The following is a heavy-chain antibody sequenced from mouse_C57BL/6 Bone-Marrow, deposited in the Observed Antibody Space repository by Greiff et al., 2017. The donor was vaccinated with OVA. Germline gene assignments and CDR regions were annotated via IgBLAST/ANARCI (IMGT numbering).Heavy chain of an antibody. D-gene: IGHD1-1*01. CDR2: ISTYYGDA. CDR3: ARRNYYGSSFAY. CDR1: GYTFTDYA. V-gene: IGHV1-67*01. J-gene: IGHJ3*01. Sequence: QVHVKQSGPELVRPGVSVKISCKGSGYTFTDYAMHWVKQSHAKSLEWIGVISTYYGDASYNQKFKDKATMTVDKSSSTAYMELARLTSEDSAVYYCARRNYYGSSFAYWGQGTLVTVSA.